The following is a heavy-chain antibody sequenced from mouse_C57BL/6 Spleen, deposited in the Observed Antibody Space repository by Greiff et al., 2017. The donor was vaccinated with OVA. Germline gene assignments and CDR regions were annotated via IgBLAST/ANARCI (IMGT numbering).Heavy chain of an antibody. D-gene: IGHD1-1*01. J-gene: IGHJ2*01. CDR1: GFNIKDDY. Sequence: EVQLVESGAELVRPGASVKLSCTASGFNIKDDYMHWVKQRPEQGLEWIGWIDPENGDTEYASKFQGKATITADTSSNTAYLQLSSLTSEDTAVYYCTTALYGRGYFDYWGQGTTLTVSS. V-gene: IGHV14-4*01. CDR3: TTALYGRGYFDY. CDR2: IDPENGDT.